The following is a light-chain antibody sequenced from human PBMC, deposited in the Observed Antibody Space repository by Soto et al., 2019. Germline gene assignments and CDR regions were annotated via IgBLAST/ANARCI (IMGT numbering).Light chain of an antibody. CDR3: QQLRSYPST. CDR1: QDIRNY. J-gene: IGKJ4*01. CDR2: DAS. Sequence: IQLTQSPSSLSASVGDSVTVTCRASQDIRNYLAWYQQKPGKAPKLLICDASTLYSGVPSRFSGSGSGTDFTLTISCLQPEDFSAYDCQQLRSYPSTFGGGTKV. V-gene: IGKV1-9*01.